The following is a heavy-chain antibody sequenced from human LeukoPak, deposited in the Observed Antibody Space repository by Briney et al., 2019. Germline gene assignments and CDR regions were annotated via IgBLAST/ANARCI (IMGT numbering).Heavy chain of an antibody. CDR3: ARSSVWTIFGVVITRVPFDY. J-gene: IGHJ4*02. D-gene: IGHD3-3*01. CDR2: INHSGST. CDR1: GGSFSGYY. Sequence: KPSETLSLTCAVYGGSFSGYYWSWIRQPPGKGLEWIGEINHSGSTNYNPSLKSRVTISVDTSKNQFSLKLSSVTAADTAVYYCARSSVWTIFGVVITRVPFDYWGQGTLVTVSS. V-gene: IGHV4-34*01.